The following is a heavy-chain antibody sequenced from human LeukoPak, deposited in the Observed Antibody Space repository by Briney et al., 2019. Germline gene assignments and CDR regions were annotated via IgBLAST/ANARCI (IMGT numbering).Heavy chain of an antibody. CDR2: IIPIFGTA. CDR1: GGTFSSYA. Sequence: ASVKVSCEASGGTFSSYAISWVRQAPGQGLEWMGGIIPIFGTANYAQKFQGRVTITADESTSTAYMELSSLRSEDTAVYYCASSAVAGMQGTFDYWGQGTLVTVSS. D-gene: IGHD6-19*01. V-gene: IGHV1-69*13. J-gene: IGHJ4*02. CDR3: ASSAVAGMQGTFDY.